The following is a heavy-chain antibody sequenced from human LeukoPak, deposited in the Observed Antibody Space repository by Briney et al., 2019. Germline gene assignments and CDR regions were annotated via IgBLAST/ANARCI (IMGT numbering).Heavy chain of an antibody. V-gene: IGHV1-8*01. CDR3: ARGQYYDFWSGYFDWFGP. J-gene: IGHJ5*02. CDR1: GYTFTSYD. D-gene: IGHD3-3*01. Sequence: GASVKVSCKASGYTFTSYDINWVRQATGQGLEWMGWMNPNSGNTGYAQKFQGRVTMTRNTSISTAYMELSSLRSEDTAVYYCARGQYYDFWSGYFDWFGPRGQGTLVTVSS. CDR2: MNPNSGNT.